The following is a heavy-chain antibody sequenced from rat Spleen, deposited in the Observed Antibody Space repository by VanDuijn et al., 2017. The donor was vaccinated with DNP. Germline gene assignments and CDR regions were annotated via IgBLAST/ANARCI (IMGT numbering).Heavy chain of an antibody. CDR2: ITPNGGTT. J-gene: IGHJ4*01. D-gene: IGHD1-10*01. V-gene: IGHV5-25*01. CDR3: ASSTTRLMDA. CDR1: GFTFSDYY. Sequence: EVQLVESAGGLVQPGRSLKLSCAASGFTFSDYYMAWTRQAPTKGLEWVASITPNGGTTYYPDTLKGRFVISRDNAKSTLYLQMNSLRSEDTATYYCASSTTRLMDAWGQGASVTVSS.